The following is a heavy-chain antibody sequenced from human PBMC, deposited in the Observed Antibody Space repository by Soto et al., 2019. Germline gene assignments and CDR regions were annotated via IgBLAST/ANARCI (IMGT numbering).Heavy chain of an antibody. CDR2: SHSSGTT. V-gene: IGHV4-39*01. CDR1: AGSISGSVY. CDR3: LGFSEWEQREDV. D-gene: IGHD1-26*01. J-gene: IGHJ6*02. Sequence: QLQLQESGPGLVNPSKTLSLTCAVSAGSISGSVYWGWLPPPPGKGREWIGTSHSSGTTYYGPSLRGRVTISFDTPPTQDSPRLPSVTVAENATDYSLGFSEWEQREDVWGQVTTAAVSS.